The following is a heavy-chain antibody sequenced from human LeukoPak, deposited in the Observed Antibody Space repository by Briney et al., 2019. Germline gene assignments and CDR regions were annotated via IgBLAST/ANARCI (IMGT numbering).Heavy chain of an antibody. CDR3: ARVTTGGYYNC. J-gene: IGHJ4*02. CDR1: VGSISSGTDY. Sequence: PSQTLSFTCTVSVGSISSGTDYSTWIRQPAGKGLEWIGRIYTTGSTNYNPSLKSRVTMSNDTSKNQFSLKLSSVTAADTAVYYCARVTTGGYYNCWGQGTLVTVSS. CDR2: IYTTGST. D-gene: IGHD3-22*01. V-gene: IGHV4-61*02.